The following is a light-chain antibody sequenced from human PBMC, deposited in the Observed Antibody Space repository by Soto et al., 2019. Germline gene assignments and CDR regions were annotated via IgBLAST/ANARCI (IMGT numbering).Light chain of an antibody. Sequence: DIVMTQSPDSLAVSLGERATMHCKSSQTVFYGINKKNYLAWYQHKPGQPPKLLIYWASTRESGVPDRFSGSGSGTDFTLTINSLQPEDVAVYYCQQSYSPPLTFGGGTKVEIK. CDR1: QTVFYGINKKNY. V-gene: IGKV4-1*01. CDR3: QQSYSPPLT. J-gene: IGKJ4*01. CDR2: WAS.